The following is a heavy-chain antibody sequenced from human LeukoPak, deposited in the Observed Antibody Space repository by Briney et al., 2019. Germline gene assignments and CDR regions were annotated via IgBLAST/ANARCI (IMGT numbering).Heavy chain of an antibody. D-gene: IGHD6-13*01. J-gene: IGHJ4*02. V-gene: IGHV3-30-3*01. Sequence: PGGSLRLSCAASGFTFSSYAMHWVRQAPGKGLEWVAVISCDGSNKYYADSVKGRFTISRDNSKNTLYLQMNSLRAEDTAVYYCARGISIAAAGTASFDYWGQGTLVTVSS. CDR2: ISCDGSNK. CDR1: GFTFSSYA. CDR3: ARGISIAAAGTASFDY.